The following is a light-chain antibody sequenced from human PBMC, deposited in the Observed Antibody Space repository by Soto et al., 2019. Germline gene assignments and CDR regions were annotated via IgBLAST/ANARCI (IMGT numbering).Light chain of an antibody. Sequence: VLTQPPSVSGAPGQRVTISCTGSSSNIGADYDVHWYQQLPGAAPKLLIYGNSNRPSGVPDRFSGSKSGTSASLAITGLQAEDEADYYCQSYDSSLSGYVFGTGTKVTVL. CDR2: GNS. CDR1: SSNIGADYD. CDR3: QSYDSSLSGYV. J-gene: IGLJ1*01. V-gene: IGLV1-40*01.